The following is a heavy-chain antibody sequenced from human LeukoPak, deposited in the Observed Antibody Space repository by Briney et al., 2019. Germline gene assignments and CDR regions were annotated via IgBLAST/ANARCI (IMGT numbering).Heavy chain of an antibody. CDR3: ARESGSGFYGALDY. CDR2: INPDSGGT. CDR1: GYIFTDYY. D-gene: IGHD6-19*01. Sequence: ASVKVSCKASGYIFTDYYMHWVRQAPGQGLEWMGWINPDSGGTKFAQKFQGRVTMTRDTSISTAYMELSSLTSDDTAVYYCARESGSGFYGALDYWGQGTLVTVSS. J-gene: IGHJ4*02. V-gene: IGHV1-2*02.